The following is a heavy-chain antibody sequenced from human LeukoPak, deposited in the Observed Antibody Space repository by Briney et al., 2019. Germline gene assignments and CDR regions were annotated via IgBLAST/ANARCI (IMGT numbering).Heavy chain of an antibody. CDR3: ASAAATHQWAIDI. Sequence: GGSLRLSCAASGFTLSSYWMTWVRQAPGRGLEWVANIMQDESEKYYVDSVKGRFTISRDNAKNSLYLQMNSLRVEDTAVYYCASAAATHQWAIDIWGQGTMVAVSS. D-gene: IGHD6-13*01. CDR1: GFTLSSYW. V-gene: IGHV3-7*01. CDR2: IMQDESEK. J-gene: IGHJ3*02.